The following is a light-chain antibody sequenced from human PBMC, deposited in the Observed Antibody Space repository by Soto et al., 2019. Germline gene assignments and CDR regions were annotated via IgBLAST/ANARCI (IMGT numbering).Light chain of an antibody. V-gene: IGKV1-5*03. Sequence: DIQMTQSPSTLSASVGDRVTITCRASQSISTWLAWYQQKPGKAPKLLIYKASSLESGVPSRFSGSGSGTEFTLYISSLQPDYFATSYCQQYNEYSPYTFGQGTKLEIK. J-gene: IGKJ2*01. CDR1: QSISTW. CDR2: KAS. CDR3: QQYNEYSPYT.